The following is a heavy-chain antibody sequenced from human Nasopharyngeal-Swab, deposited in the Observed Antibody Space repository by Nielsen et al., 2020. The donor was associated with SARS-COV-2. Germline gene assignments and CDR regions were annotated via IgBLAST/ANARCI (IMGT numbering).Heavy chain of an antibody. CDR2: IKQDGSEK. J-gene: IGHJ4*02. Sequence: WIRQPPGKGLEWVANIKQDGSEKYYVDSVKGRFTISRDNAKNSLYLQMNSLRAEDTAVYYCARNGTTYYDFWSGYYYYFGYWGQGTLVTVSS. V-gene: IGHV3-7*01. CDR3: ARNGTTYYDFWSGYYYYFGY. D-gene: IGHD3-3*01.